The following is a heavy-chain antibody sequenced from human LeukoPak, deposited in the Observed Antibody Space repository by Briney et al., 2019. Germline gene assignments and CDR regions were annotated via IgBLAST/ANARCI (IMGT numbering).Heavy chain of an antibody. Sequence: PSETLSLTCTVSGGSISSYYWSWIRQPAGKGLEWIGRIYTSGSTNYNPSLKSRVTMSVDTSKNQFSLKLSSVTAAHTAVYYCARTRRSSTSCYYFDYWGQGTLVTVSS. J-gene: IGHJ4*02. CDR3: ARTRRSSTSCYYFDY. D-gene: IGHD2-2*01. CDR1: GGSISSYY. CDR2: IYTSGST. V-gene: IGHV4-4*07.